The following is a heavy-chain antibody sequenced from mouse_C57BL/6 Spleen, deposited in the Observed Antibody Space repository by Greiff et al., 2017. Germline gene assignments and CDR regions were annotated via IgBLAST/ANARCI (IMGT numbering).Heavy chain of an antibody. V-gene: IGHV5-17*01. D-gene: IGHD2-1*01. J-gene: IGHJ4*01. CDR3: ARPMIYYGNYLYAMDY. Sequence: EVKLMESGGGLVKPGGSLKLSCAASGFTFSDYGMHWVRQAPEKGLEWVAYISSGSSTIYYADTVKGRFTISRDNAKNTLFLQMTSLRSEDTAMYYCARPMIYYGNYLYAMDYWGQGTSVTVSS. CDR1: GFTFSDYG. CDR2: ISSGSSTI.